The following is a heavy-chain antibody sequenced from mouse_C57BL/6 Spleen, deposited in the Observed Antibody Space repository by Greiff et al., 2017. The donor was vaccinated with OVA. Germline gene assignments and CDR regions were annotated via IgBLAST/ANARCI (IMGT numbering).Heavy chain of an antibody. CDR1: GYTFTDYE. J-gene: IGHJ2*01. Sequence: QVQLQQSGAELVRPGASVTLSCKASGYTFTDYEMHWVKQTPVHGLEWIGAIDPETGGTAYNQKFKGKAILTADKSSSTAYMELRSLTSEDSAVYYCTSAGGYFDYWGQGTTLTVSS. CDR3: TSAGGYFDY. V-gene: IGHV1-15*01. CDR2: IDPETGGT.